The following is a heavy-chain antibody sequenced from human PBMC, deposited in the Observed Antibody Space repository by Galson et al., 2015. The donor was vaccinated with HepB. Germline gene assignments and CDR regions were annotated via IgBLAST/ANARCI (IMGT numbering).Heavy chain of an antibody. CDR1: GYTFTGYY. Sequence: SVKVSCKASGYTFTGYYMHWVRQAPGQGLEWMGWINPNSGGTNYAQKFQGRVTMTRDTSISTAYMELSRLRSDDTAVYYCARVVTNYDSSGYYVFGAFDIWGQGTMVTVSS. CDR2: INPNSGGT. CDR3: ARVVTNYDSSGYYVFGAFDI. V-gene: IGHV1-2*02. D-gene: IGHD3-22*01. J-gene: IGHJ3*02.